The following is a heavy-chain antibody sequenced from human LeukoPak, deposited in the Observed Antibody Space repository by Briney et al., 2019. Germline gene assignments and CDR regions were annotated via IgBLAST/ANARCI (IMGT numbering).Heavy chain of an antibody. CDR2: ISYDGSNK. CDR1: GFTFSSYG. V-gene: IGHV3-30*18. Sequence: PGGSLRLSCAASGFTFSSYGMHYVRQAPGKGLEWVAVISYDGSNKYYADSVTGRFTISRDNSKNTLYLQMNRLRAEDTAVYYCAKDASCYGDYVYWGQGTLVTVSS. D-gene: IGHD4-17*01. J-gene: IGHJ4*02. CDR3: AKDASCYGDYVY.